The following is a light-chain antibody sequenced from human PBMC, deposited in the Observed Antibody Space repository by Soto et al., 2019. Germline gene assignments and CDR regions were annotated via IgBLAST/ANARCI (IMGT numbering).Light chain of an antibody. Sequence: EIVLTQSPGTLSLSPGERATLSCRASQSVSSTYLAWYQQKTGQAPRLLIYGASSRATGIPDRFSGSGSGTDFNLTISRLEPEDFAVYYCHQYGDSQAFGQGTKVEI. CDR3: HQYGDSQA. J-gene: IGKJ1*01. CDR1: QSVSSTY. V-gene: IGKV3-20*01. CDR2: GAS.